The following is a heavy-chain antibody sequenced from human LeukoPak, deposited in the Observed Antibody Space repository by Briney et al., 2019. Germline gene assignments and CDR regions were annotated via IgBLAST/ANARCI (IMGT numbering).Heavy chain of an antibody. V-gene: IGHV1-24*01. D-gene: IGHD4-23*01. J-gene: IGHJ4*02. CDR3: ATDLDYGCNSPVYNY. Sequence: ASVKVSCMVSGYTLIELSMHWVRQPPGKGLEWMGGFDPEDGETLNPQKIQGRPTITEETSTDAAYMELSSLSAEAPAVYFFATDLDYGCNSPVYNYWGQGTLVTVSS. CDR2: FDPEDGET. CDR1: GYTLIELS.